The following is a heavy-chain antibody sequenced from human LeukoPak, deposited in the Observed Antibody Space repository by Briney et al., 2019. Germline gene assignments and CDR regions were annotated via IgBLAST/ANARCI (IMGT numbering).Heavy chain of an antibody. Sequence: SETLSLTCAVYGGSFSGYYWSWIRQPPGKGLEWIGEINHSGSTNYNPSLKSRVTISVDTSKNQFSLKLSSVTAADTAVYYCARRIAAPLRDYYYMDVWGKGTTVTVSS. CDR2: INHSGST. J-gene: IGHJ6*03. CDR3: ARRIAAPLRDYYYMDV. CDR1: GGSFSGYY. D-gene: IGHD6-6*01. V-gene: IGHV4-34*01.